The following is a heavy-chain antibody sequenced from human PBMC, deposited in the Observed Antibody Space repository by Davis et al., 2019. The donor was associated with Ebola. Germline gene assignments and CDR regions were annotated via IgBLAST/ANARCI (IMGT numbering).Heavy chain of an antibody. Sequence: KVSCKASGYTFTSYWISWVRQMPGKGLEWMGRIDPSDSYTNYSPSFQGHVTISADKSISTAYLQWSSLKASDTAMYYCARQLGYCTNGVCYTGGWFDPWGQGTLVTVSS. CDR2: IDPSDSYT. J-gene: IGHJ5*02. D-gene: IGHD2-8*01. CDR1: GYTFTSYW. V-gene: IGHV5-10-1*01. CDR3: ARQLGYCTNGVCYTGGWFDP.